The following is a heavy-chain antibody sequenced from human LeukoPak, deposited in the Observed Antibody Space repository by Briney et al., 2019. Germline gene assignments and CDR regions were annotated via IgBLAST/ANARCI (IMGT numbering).Heavy chain of an antibody. CDR2: ISSSGSTI. CDR1: RFTFSSYS. CDR3: ASGTSPYYYGSGSNWFDP. V-gene: IGHV3-48*04. D-gene: IGHD3-10*01. Sequence: GGSLRLSCAASRFTFSSYSMNWVRQAPGKGLEWVSYISSSGSTIYYADSVKGRFTISRDNAKNSLYLQMNSLRAEDTAVYYCASGTSPYYYGSGSNWFDPWGQGTLVTVSS. J-gene: IGHJ5*02.